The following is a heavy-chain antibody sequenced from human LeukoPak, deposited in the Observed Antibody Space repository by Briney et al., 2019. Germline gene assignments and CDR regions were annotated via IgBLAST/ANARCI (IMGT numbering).Heavy chain of an antibody. D-gene: IGHD3-10*01. J-gene: IGHJ4*02. CDR3: APLWFGELLEDY. V-gene: IGHV3-23*01. CDR2: ISGNGDIT. Sequence: GGSLRLSCAASGFTFSSYAMTWVRQAPGKGLEWVSDISGNGDITYYADSVKGRFTISRDNSKNTLYLQMNSLRAEDTAVYYCAPLWFGELLEDYWGQGTLVTVSS. CDR1: GFTFSSYA.